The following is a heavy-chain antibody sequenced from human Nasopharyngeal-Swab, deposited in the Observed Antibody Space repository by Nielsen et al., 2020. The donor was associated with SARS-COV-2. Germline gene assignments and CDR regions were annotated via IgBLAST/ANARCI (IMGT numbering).Heavy chain of an antibody. D-gene: IGHD3-9*01. CDR2: IDPSDSYA. Sequence: GESLTISCQGSGYKFTSYWIGWVRQTPGKGLAWLGRIDPSDSYAKYSPSFQGHVTISADRSISTAYLQWSSLKASDTATYYCAITRLTPFDYWGQGTLVTVSS. CDR1: GYKFTSYW. CDR3: AITRLTPFDY. J-gene: IGHJ4*02. V-gene: IGHV5-10-1*01.